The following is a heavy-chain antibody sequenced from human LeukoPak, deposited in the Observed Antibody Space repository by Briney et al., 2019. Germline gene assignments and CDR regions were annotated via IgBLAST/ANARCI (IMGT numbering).Heavy chain of an antibody. CDR3: AREDCSGGSCYSLSLTPVFHVFDI. CDR2: INAYNNST. CDR1: GYAFPSYG. D-gene: IGHD2-15*01. J-gene: IGHJ3*02. V-gene: IGHV1-18*01. Sequence: ASVKVSCKASGYAFPSYGISWVRRAPGQGLEWMGWINAYNNSTSYAPNLQGRVTMTTDTSTSTAYMELRSLRSDDTAVYYCAREDCSGGSCYSLSLTPVFHVFDIWGQGTMVTVSS.